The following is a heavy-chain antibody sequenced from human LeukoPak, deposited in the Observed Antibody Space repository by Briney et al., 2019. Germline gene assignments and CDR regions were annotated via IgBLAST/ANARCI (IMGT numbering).Heavy chain of an antibody. CDR1: GFTFSSYG. J-gene: IGHJ1*01. CDR3: AKALYYYDSSGYPVQH. Sequence: GGSLRLSCAASGFTFSSYGMPWVRQAPGKGLEWVAVIWYDGSNKYYADSVKGRFTISRDNSKNTLYLQMNSLRAEDTAVYYCAKALYYYDSSGYPVQHWGQGTLVTVSS. D-gene: IGHD3-22*01. V-gene: IGHV3-33*06. CDR2: IWYDGSNK.